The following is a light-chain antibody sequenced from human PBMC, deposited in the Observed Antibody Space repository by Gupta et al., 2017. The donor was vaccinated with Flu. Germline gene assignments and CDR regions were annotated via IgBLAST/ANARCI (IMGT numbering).Light chain of an antibody. CDR1: QSSSSY. V-gene: IGKV1-39*01. J-gene: IGKJ2*01. CDR2: AAS. Sequence: DSQMTQSPSSLSASVGDRVTITCRASQSSSSYLNWYQQKPGKAPKLLLYAASSLQSGVPSRLSGSGSGADFTLTISSLQREDFATYYCQQSYSTPYTFGQGTKLEIK. CDR3: QQSYSTPYT.